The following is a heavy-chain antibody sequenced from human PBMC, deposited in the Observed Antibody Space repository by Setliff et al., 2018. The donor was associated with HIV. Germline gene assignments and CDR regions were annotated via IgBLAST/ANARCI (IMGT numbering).Heavy chain of an antibody. CDR1: GYTFTSYY. D-gene: IGHD3-3*01. CDR3: AREYRATWDFRVGFDI. Sequence: GASVKVSCKASGYTFTSYYMHWVRQAPGQGLEWMAWISPYNDNTDYARKFQGRITVTTDTSTSTVYMELRSLRSDDTAVYYCAREYRATWDFRVGFDIWGQGTMVTVSS. V-gene: IGHV1-18*04. CDR2: ISPYNDNT. J-gene: IGHJ3*02.